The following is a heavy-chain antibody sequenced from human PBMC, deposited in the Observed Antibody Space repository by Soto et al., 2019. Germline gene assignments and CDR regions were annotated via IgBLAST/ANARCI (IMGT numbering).Heavy chain of an antibody. CDR1: GYTFTTYG. V-gene: IGHV1-18*04. J-gene: IGHJ4*02. Sequence: QVQLVQSGAEMKKPGASVKVSYKASGYTFTTYGISWVRQAPGQGLEWMGWISAYNGNAHYAQKLQGRVTMTTDTTTSTDYVELRSLRSADTAVDYWAREYFPSTCVSFEYWGQGTLVTVSS. CDR2: ISAYNGNA. D-gene: IGHD3-9*01. CDR3: AREYFPSTCVSFEY.